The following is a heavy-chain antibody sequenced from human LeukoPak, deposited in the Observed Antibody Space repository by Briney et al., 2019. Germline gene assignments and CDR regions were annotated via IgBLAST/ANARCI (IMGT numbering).Heavy chain of an antibody. CDR2: MNPNSGNT. J-gene: IGHJ4*02. CDR3: AIGHCLVR. Sequence: ASAKVSCKDPGYTFTSDDINAVRQATGQGLEWMGWMNPNSGNTGHAQKFQGSVTMTRNTSISTGYMELSRLRSEDTEVYYCAIGHCLVRWGQGTLVTVS. CDR1: GYTFTSDD. D-gene: IGHD6-13*01. V-gene: IGHV1-8*01.